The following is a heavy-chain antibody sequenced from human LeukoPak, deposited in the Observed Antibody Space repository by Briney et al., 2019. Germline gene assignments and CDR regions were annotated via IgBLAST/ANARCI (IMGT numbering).Heavy chain of an antibody. J-gene: IGHJ4*02. D-gene: IGHD6-13*01. CDR1: GFTFSNYG. CDR2: ISYDGSNK. CDR3: AKDNVAAAGRYFDY. Sequence: GRSLRLSCAASGFTFSNYGMHWVRQAPGKGLEWVALISYDGSNKYFADSVKGRFTISRDNSKNTLYLQMHSLRAEDTAVYYCAKDNVAAAGRYFDYWGQGTLVPVSS. V-gene: IGHV3-30*18.